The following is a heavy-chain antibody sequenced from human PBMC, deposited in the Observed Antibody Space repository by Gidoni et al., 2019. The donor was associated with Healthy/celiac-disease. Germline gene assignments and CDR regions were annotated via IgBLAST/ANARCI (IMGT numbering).Heavy chain of an antibody. CDR3: ASSFAGEEGFYYYYGMDV. D-gene: IGHD3-10*01. J-gene: IGHJ6*02. Sequence: EVQLVESGGGLVQPGGSLRLSCAASGFTFSRYWMHWVRQAPGKGLVWVSRINSDGSSTSYADSVKGRFTISRDNAKNTLYLQMNSLRAEDTAVYYCASSFAGEEGFYYYYGMDVWGQGTTVTVSS. CDR2: INSDGSST. CDR1: GFTFSRYW. V-gene: IGHV3-74*01.